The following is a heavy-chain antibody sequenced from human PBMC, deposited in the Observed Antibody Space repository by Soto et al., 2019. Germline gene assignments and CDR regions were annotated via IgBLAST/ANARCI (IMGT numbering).Heavy chain of an antibody. CDR3: MRGPPRGYCRSTSCNPKNNWFDP. V-gene: IGHV4-34*01. J-gene: IGHJ5*02. Sequence: SETLSLTCAVGGGSFSGYYWSWIRQPPVKGLEWIGEINHSGSTNYNPSLKSRVTISLDTSKNLFSLKLSSVTAVDTAVYYCMRGPPRGYCRSTSCNPKNNWFDPWGQGTLITVSS. CDR1: GGSFSGYY. D-gene: IGHD2-2*01. CDR2: INHSGST.